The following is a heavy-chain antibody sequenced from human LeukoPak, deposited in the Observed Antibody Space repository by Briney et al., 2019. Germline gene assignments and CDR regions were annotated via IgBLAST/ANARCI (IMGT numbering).Heavy chain of an antibody. CDR2: IATSGTI. J-gene: IGHJ3*01. V-gene: IGHV4-4*07. Sequence: SEPLSLTCTISGGSISGSSWSWIRQPAGKGLEWIGRIATSGTINYNPSLKSRVTVSMDTSKNQFSLKLTSMTAADTAVYYCTRDGSKGSRGDAFDLWGQGTVVTVSS. CDR3: TRDGSKGSRGDAFDL. D-gene: IGHD3-10*01. CDR1: GGSISGSS.